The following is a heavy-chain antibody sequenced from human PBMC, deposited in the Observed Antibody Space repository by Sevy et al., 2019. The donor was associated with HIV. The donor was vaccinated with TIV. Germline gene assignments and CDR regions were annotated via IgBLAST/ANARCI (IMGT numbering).Heavy chain of an antibody. D-gene: IGHD3-10*01. CDR1: GYTLTELS. V-gene: IGHV1-24*01. Sequence: ASVKVSCKVSGYTLTELSMHWVRQAPGKGLEWMGGFDPEDGETIYAQKFQGRVTMTGDTSTDTAYMELSSLRSEDTAVYYCATDRRNYFYGSGSYLFDYWGQGTLVTVSS. CDR3: ATDRRNYFYGSGSYLFDY. J-gene: IGHJ4*02. CDR2: FDPEDGET.